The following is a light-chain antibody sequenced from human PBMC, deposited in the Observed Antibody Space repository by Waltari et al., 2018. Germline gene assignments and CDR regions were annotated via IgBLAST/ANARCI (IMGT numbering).Light chain of an antibody. CDR1: SSNIGNHS. CDR3: GTWDSSLSGAV. Sequence: QSVLTQPPSVSAAPGQRVTISCPGGSSNIGNHSVSWYRQFPGTAPKLLIYEDSERPSGIPGRFSGSKSGTSATLDITGLQAGDEADYYCGTWDSSLSGAVFGGGTHLTVL. V-gene: IGLV1-51*02. J-gene: IGLJ7*01. CDR2: EDS.